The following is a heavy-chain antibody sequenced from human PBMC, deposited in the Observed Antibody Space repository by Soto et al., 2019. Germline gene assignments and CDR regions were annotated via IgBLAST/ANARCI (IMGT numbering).Heavy chain of an antibody. CDR1: GYTFTSYG. D-gene: IGHD3-22*01. Sequence: KVSCKASGYTFTSYGISWVRQAPGQVLEWMGWISAYNGNTNYAQKLQGRVTMTTDTSTSTAYMELRSLRSDDTAVYYCARDRRITMIVVDSFDYWGQGTLVTVSS. CDR2: ISAYNGNT. J-gene: IGHJ4*02. CDR3: ARDRRITMIVVDSFDY. V-gene: IGHV1-18*04.